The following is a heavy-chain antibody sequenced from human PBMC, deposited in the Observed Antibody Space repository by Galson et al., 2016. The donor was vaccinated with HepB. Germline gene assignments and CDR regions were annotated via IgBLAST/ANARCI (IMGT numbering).Heavy chain of an antibody. V-gene: IGHV3-48*03. CDR2: ISSSGSTI. CDR1: GFTFSFYE. J-gene: IGHJ3*02. Sequence: SLRLSCAASGFTFSFYEMNWVRQAPGKGLEWVSYISSSGSTIYYADSVKGRFTFSRDNAKNSLYLQMNSLRAEDTAVYYCARDFGSDAFDIWGQGTMVTVSS. CDR3: ARDFGSDAFDI. D-gene: IGHD3-10*01.